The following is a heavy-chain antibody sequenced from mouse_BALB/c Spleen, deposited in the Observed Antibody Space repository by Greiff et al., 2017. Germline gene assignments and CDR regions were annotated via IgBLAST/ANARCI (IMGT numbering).Heavy chain of an antibody. CDR1: GYSITSDYA. V-gene: IGHV3-2*02. CDR3: ALYYETWFAY. J-gene: IGHJ3*01. D-gene: IGHD2-4*01. Sequence: DVQLQESGPGLVKPSQSLSLTCTVTGYSITSDYAWNWIRQFPGNKLEWMGYISYSGSTSYNPSLKSRISITRDTSKNQFFLPLNSVTTEDTATYYCALYYETWFAYWGQGTLVTVSA. CDR2: ISYSGST.